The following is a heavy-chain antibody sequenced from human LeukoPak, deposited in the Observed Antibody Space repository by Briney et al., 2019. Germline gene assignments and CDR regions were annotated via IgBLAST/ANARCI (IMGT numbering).Heavy chain of an antibody. CDR2: INHSGST. CDR1: GGSFSGYY. D-gene: IGHD5/OR15-5a*01. J-gene: IGHJ6*04. Sequence: MSSETLSLTCAVYGGSFSGYYWSWIRQPPGKVLEWIGEINHSGSTNYNPSLKSRVTISVDTSKNQFSLKLSSVTAADTAVYYCATLRRSNGMDVWGKGTTVTVSS. CDR3: ATLRRSNGMDV. V-gene: IGHV4-34*01.